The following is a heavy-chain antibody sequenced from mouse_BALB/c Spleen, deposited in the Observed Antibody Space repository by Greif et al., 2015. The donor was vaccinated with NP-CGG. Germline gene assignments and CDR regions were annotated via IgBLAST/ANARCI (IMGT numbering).Heavy chain of an antibody. V-gene: IGHV3-6*02. CDR2: ISYDGSN. J-gene: IGHJ3*01. CDR3: AGDGSGGFAY. D-gene: IGHD2-3*01. Sequence: EVQLQQSGPGLVKPSQSLSLTCSVTGYSITSGYYWNWIRQFPGNKLEWMGYISYDGSNNYNPSLKNRISITRDTSKNQFFLKLNSVTTEDTATYYCAGDGSGGFAYWGQGTLVTVSA. CDR1: GYSITSGYY.